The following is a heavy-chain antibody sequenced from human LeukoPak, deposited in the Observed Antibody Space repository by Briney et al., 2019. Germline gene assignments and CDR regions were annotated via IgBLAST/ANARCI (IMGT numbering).Heavy chain of an antibody. Sequence: SETLSLTCAVSGGSMSSVSNSWTWIRQPPGKGLEWIGYVYYSGSSYYNPSLESRVIISVDRSKNQFSLKVSSVTAADTAVYYCARGQQQLVPGTFDIWGQGIMVTVSS. CDR3: ARGQQQLVPGTFDI. J-gene: IGHJ3*02. D-gene: IGHD6-13*01. V-gene: IGHV4-30-2*01. CDR2: VYYSGSS. CDR1: GGSMSSVSNS.